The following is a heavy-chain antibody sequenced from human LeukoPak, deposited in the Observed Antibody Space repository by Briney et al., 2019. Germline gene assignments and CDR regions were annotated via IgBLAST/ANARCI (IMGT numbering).Heavy chain of an antibody. CDR2: ISSRGSYI. J-gene: IGHJ4*02. CDR1: GFTFSDYN. V-gene: IGHV3-21*01. CDR3: ARGYSSSWYDLYYFDY. Sequence: GGSLRLSCAASGFTFSDYNINWVRQAPGKGLEWVSSISSRGSYIYYADSVKGRFAISADNAMNSLYLQMNSLRAEDTAVYYCARGYSSSWYDLYYFDYWGQGTLVTVSS. D-gene: IGHD6-13*01.